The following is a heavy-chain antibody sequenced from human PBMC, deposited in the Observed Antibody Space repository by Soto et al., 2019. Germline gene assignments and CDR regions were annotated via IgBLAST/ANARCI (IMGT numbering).Heavy chain of an antibody. V-gene: IGHV4-31*02. CDR2: TYYSGST. CDR1: RWSPNSEKEY. D-gene: IGHD5-12*01. J-gene: IGHJ5*02. CDR3: ARGYDRGSYNWFDP. Sequence: ISRWSPNSEKEYWGWIRPHPGKGLEWIGYTYYSGSTYYNPSLKSRVTISVDTSKNQFSLKLSSVTAADTAVYYCARGYDRGSYNWFDPWGQGTVVTVSS.